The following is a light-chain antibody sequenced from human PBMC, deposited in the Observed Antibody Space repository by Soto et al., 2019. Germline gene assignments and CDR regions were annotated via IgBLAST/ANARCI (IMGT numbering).Light chain of an antibody. Sequence: QSLLTQPASVCGSPGQPIAISCTGTSSDVGGYDYVSWYQQLPGKAPKLMIYDVNNRPSGVSNRFSGSKSGNTGSLTISGLQAEEEADYYCSSYTSSSTHVFGPGTKVTVL. CDR3: SSYTSSSTHV. V-gene: IGLV2-14*03. CDR2: DVN. J-gene: IGLJ1*01. CDR1: SSDVGGYDY.